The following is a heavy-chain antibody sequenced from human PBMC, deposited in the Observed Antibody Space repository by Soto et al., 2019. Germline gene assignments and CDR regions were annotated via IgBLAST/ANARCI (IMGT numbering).Heavy chain of an antibody. V-gene: IGHV3-53*01. CDR1: GFTVSGKKY. CDR3: ATWHLLEHAYDI. D-gene: IGHD1-1*01. J-gene: IGHJ3*02. Sequence: GGSLRLSCAAFGFTVSGKKYVAWVRQAPGKGLEWVSALYDLDGTYYADSVKGRFTTSSDSSRTTVYLQMNSLRPDDTAVYSCATWHLLEHAYDIWGQGTAVTVSS. CDR2: LYDLDGT.